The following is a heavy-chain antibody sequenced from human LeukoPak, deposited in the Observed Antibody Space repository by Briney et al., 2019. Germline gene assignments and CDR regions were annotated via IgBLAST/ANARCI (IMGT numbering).Heavy chain of an antibody. CDR2: IKQDESEK. D-gene: IGHD6-19*01. CDR1: GNYW. CDR3: ARGLAVTARGSFDI. J-gene: IGHJ3*02. Sequence: GGSLRLSCAASGNYWMHWVRQAPGKGLEWVANIKQDESEKYYVDSVKGRFTISRDNAKNSLYLQMNSLRAEDTAVYYCARGLAVTARGSFDIWGQGTMVTVSS. V-gene: IGHV3-7*03.